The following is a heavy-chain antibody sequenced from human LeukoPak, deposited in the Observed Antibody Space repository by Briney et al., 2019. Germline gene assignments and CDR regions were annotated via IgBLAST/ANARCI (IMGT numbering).Heavy chain of an antibody. V-gene: IGHV3-23*01. Sequence: PGGSLRLSCAASGFTFSSYAMSWVRQDPGRGLEWVSAISASGDRTYYADSVKGRFTISRDNSKNTLYLQMNSLRAEDTAVYSCAKNGEVLSWFDPWGQGTLVTVSS. CDR1: GFTFSSYA. J-gene: IGHJ5*02. CDR3: AKNGEVLSWFDP. D-gene: IGHD3-10*01. CDR2: ISASGDRT.